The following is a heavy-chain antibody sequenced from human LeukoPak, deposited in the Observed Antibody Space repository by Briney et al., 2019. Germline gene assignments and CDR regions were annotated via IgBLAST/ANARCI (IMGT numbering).Heavy chain of an antibody. D-gene: IGHD1-26*01. CDR1: GFSFPYYY. CDR3: AKGRSGSPHQDFDY. V-gene: IGHV5-51*01. J-gene: IGHJ4*02. Sequence: GESPKISCRGSGFSFPYYYIGWVRQMPGKGLEWMGIIFPGDSESRFSPSSQGQLTISVAKSSSTGYLQWSILKSSDTVTYYCAKGRSGSPHQDFDYWGQGTLITVPS. CDR2: IFPGDSES.